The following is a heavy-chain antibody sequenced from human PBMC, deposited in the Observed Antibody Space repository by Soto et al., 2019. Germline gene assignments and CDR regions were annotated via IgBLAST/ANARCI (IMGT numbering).Heavy chain of an antibody. J-gene: IGHJ5*02. CDR2: IYYSGST. D-gene: IGHD1-7*01. V-gene: IGHV4-31*03. CDR1: GGSISSGGYY. CDR3: AREIPETTSGWFDP. Sequence: QVQLQESGPGLVKPSQTLSLTCTVSGGSISSGGYYWSWIRQHPGKGLEWIGSIYYSGSTYYNPSLKSRVTISVDTSKNQFSLKLSSVTAADTAVYYCAREIPETTSGWFDPWGQGTLVTVSS.